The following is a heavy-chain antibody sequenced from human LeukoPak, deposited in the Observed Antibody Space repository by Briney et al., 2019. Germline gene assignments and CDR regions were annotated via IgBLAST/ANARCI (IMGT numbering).Heavy chain of an antibody. CDR1: GFTFSSYG. D-gene: IGHD1-26*01. Sequence: GSLRLSCAASGFTFSSYGMHWVRQAPGKGLEWVTFIRFDGSNKYYADSVKGRFTISRDNSKNTLYLQMNSLRAEDTAVYYCAKDLRAYSGSSLPIDYWGQGTLVTVSS. CDR2: IRFDGSNK. V-gene: IGHV3-30*02. CDR3: AKDLRAYSGSSLPIDY. J-gene: IGHJ4*02.